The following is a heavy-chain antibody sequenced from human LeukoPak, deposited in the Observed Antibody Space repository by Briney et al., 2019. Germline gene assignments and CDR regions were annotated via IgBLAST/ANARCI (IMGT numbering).Heavy chain of an antibody. CDR3: ARDVDLYGDYVRSYYMDV. Sequence: GGSLRLSCAASGFTFSRYEMNWVRQAPGKGVEGVSYISSTSSTIYYADSVKRRFTISRDNAKTSLYLQMNTLRAEDTAVYYCARDVDLYGDYVRSYYMDVWGKGTTVTVSS. J-gene: IGHJ6*03. CDR2: ISSTSSTI. V-gene: IGHV3-48*03. D-gene: IGHD4-17*01. CDR1: GFTFSRYE.